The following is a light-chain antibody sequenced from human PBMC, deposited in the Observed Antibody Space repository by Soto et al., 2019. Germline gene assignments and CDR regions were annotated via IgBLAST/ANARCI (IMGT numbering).Light chain of an antibody. CDR2: EVS. CDR3: NSYAGSNIV. CDR1: SSGVGGYNY. Sequence: QSALTQPPSASGSPGQSVTISCTGTSSGVGGYNYVSWYQQHPGRAPKLMIYEVSKRPSGVPDRFSGSKSGNTASLTVSGLQAEDEADYYCNSYAGSNIVFGTGTKVTVL. V-gene: IGLV2-8*01. J-gene: IGLJ1*01.